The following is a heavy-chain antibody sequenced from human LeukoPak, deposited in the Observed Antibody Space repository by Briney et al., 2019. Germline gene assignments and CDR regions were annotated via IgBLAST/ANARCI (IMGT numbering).Heavy chain of an antibody. V-gene: IGHV1-18*01. Sequence: GASVKVSCKASGYTFTSNDVSWVRQAPGQGLEWMGWISVTNGDTNYAQKVQGRVTMTTDTSTSTAYMELRSLRSDDTAVYYCVRAGGTYWDYFEYWGQGTLVTVSS. CDR3: VRAGGTYWDYFEY. CDR2: ISVTNGDT. D-gene: IGHD1-26*01. CDR1: GYTFTSND. J-gene: IGHJ4*02.